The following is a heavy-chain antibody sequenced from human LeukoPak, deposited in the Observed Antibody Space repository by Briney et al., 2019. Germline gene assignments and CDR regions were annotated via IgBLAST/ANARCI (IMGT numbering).Heavy chain of an antibody. Sequence: SETLSLTCTVSGGSISSGGYYWSWIRQHPGKGLEWIGSIYYSGSTYYNPSLKSRVTISVDTSKNQFSLKLSPVTAADTAVYYCATSQGELSAFDYWGQGTLVTVSS. D-gene: IGHD1-26*01. CDR1: GGSISSGGYY. CDR3: ATSQGELSAFDY. V-gene: IGHV4-39*07. CDR2: IYYSGST. J-gene: IGHJ4*02.